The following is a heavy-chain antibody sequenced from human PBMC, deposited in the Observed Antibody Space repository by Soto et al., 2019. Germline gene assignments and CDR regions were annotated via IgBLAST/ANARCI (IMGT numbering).Heavy chain of an antibody. D-gene: IGHD4-17*01. V-gene: IGHV4-31*03. J-gene: IGHJ4*02. CDR2: IYYSGST. CDR1: GGSISSGGYY. CDR3: ARSPEATVTAFDY. Sequence: QVQLQESGPGLVKPSQTLSLTCTVSGGSISSGGYYWSWIRQHPGKGLEWIGYIYYSGSTYYNPSRKGRGTISVDTSKNQFSLKLSSVTAADTAVYYCARSPEATVTAFDYWGQGTLVTVSS.